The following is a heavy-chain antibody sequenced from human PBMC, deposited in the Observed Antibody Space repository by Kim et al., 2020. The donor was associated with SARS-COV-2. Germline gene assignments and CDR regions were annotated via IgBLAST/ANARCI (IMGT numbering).Heavy chain of an antibody. CDR2: INHSGST. CDR3: ARVGYCSSTSCRLVARPHWYFDL. D-gene: IGHD2-2*01. V-gene: IGHV4-34*01. Sequence: SETLSLTCAVYGGSFSGYYWSWIRQPPGKGLEWIGEINHSGSTNYNPSLKSRVTISVDTSKNQFSLKLSSVTAADTAVYYCARVGYCSSTSCRLVARPHWYFDLWGRGTLVTVSS. J-gene: IGHJ2*01. CDR1: GGSFSGYY.